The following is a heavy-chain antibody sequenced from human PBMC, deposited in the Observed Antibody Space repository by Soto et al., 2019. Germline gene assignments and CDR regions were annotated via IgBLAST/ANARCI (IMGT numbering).Heavy chain of an antibody. V-gene: IGHV3-30*18. CDR2: ISYDGSNK. D-gene: IGHD4-17*01. Sequence: QVQLVESGGGVVQPRRSLRLSCAASGFTFSSYGMHWVRQAPGKGLEWVAVISYDGSNKYYADSVKGRFTISRDNSKNTLYLQMNSLRAEDTAVYYCAKDQTVTTHYYGMDVWGQGTTVTVSS. CDR3: AKDQTVTTHYYGMDV. J-gene: IGHJ6*02. CDR1: GFTFSSYG.